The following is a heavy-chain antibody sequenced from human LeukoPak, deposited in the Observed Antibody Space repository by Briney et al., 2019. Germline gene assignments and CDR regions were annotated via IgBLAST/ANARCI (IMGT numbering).Heavy chain of an antibody. V-gene: IGHV4-59*01. CDR1: GGSITSYY. CDR3: ARGRVWVGESKGWFDP. Sequence: SETLSLTCTVSGGSITSYYWSWIRQPPGKGLEWIGYIYYSGSTNYNPSLKSRVTISVDTSKNQSSLKLSSVTAADTAVYYCARGRVWVGESKGWFDPWGQGTPVTVSS. CDR2: IYYSGST. D-gene: IGHD3-10*01. J-gene: IGHJ5*02.